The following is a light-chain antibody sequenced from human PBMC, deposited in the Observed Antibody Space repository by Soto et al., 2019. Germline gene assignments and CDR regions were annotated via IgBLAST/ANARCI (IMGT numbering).Light chain of an antibody. CDR1: SSDVGGHNH. CDR3: NSYTSSSTHV. CDR2: EVG. V-gene: IGLV2-14*01. J-gene: IGLJ1*01. Sequence: QSALNQPASVSGSPGQSITISCTGSSSDVGGHNHVSWYQQHPGKAPKLIIYEVGNRPSGVSNRFSGSKSGNTASLTISGFQAEDEADYYCNSYTSSSTHVFGTGTKLTVL.